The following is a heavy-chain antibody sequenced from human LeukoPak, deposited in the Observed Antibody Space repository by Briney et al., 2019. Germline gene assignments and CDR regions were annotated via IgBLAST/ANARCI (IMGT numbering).Heavy chain of an antibody. J-gene: IGHJ4*02. D-gene: IGHD6-13*01. CDR1: GYTFTSYY. CDR2: INPSGGTT. Sequence: GASVKVSCKASGYTFTSYYMHWVRQAPGQGLEWMGIINPSGGTTSYAQKFQGRVSMTREMSTSKVYMELSSLRSEDTAVYYCARVNGRAAGGPGIDYWGQGTLVTVSS. CDR3: ARVNGRAAGGPGIDY. V-gene: IGHV1-46*01.